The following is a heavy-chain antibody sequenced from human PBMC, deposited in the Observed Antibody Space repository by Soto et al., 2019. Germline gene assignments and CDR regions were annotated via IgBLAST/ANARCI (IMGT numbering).Heavy chain of an antibody. CDR2: IYYSGST. Sequence: PSETLSLTCTVSGGSVSSGSYYWSWIRQPPGKGLEWIGYIYYSGSTNYNPSLKSRVTISVDTSKNQFSLKLSSVTAADTAVYYCARGELTTAYGDYFDYWGQGTLVTVSS. CDR3: ARGELTTAYGDYFDY. CDR1: GGSVSSGSYY. J-gene: IGHJ4*02. D-gene: IGHD4-17*01. V-gene: IGHV4-61*01.